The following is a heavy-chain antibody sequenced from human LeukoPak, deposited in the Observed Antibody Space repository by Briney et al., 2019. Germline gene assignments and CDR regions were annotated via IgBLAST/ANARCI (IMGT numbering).Heavy chain of an antibody. D-gene: IGHD3-16*02. CDR2: ISYDGGYQ. Sequence: GGSLRLSCAASGFNFGSYAMDWVRQAPGKGLEWVGDISYDGGYQSYAVSVRGRFTISRDNSKNTLFLQMNSLRPEDAAVYYCATESSLSNWGHGTLVTVSA. J-gene: IGHJ4*01. V-gene: IGHV3-30*03. CDR3: ATESSLSN. CDR1: GFNFGSYA.